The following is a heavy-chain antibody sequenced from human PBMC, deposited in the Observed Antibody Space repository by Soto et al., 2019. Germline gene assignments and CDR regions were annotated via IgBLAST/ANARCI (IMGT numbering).Heavy chain of an antibody. CDR3: ASEYGMDV. J-gene: IGHJ6*02. Sequence: GGSLRLSCAASGFTFSTYTMNWVRQAPGKGLEWVSSISSSSSYIYYADSLKGRFTISRDNAKNSLYLQMNSLRAEDTAVYYCASEYGMDVWGQGTTVTVS. CDR1: GFTFSTYT. V-gene: IGHV3-21*01. CDR2: ISSSSSYI.